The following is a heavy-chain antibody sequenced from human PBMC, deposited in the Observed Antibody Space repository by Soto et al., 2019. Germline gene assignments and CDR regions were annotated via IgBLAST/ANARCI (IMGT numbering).Heavy chain of an antibody. D-gene: IGHD3-16*01. J-gene: IGHJ4*02. Sequence: EVQLVESGGGLVQPGGDLRLSCVASGFTFDNYAMNWVRQAPGKGLEWLSWISVGIYGIEYSDSVNGRFTISRDNAKNSLDVQLNRLKDEDTAGYYCARDHLWAFDYWGQGTLVTVNS. CDR1: GFTFDNYA. V-gene: IGHV3-48*02. CDR3: ARDHLWAFDY. CDR2: ISVGIYGI.